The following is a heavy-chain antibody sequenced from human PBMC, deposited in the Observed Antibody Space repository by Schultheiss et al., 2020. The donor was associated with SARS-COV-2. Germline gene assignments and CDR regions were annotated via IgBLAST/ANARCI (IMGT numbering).Heavy chain of an antibody. D-gene: IGHD3-22*01. V-gene: IGHV3-23*01. J-gene: IGHJ4*02. CDR1: GFTFSSYA. CDR3: ARSPNYYDIAFDY. Sequence: GGSLRLSCAASGFTFSSYAMSWVRQAPGKGLEWVSAISGSGGSTYYADSVKGRFTISRDNSKNTLYLQMNSLRAEDTAVYYCARSPNYYDIAFDYWGQGTLVTVSS. CDR2: ISGSGGST.